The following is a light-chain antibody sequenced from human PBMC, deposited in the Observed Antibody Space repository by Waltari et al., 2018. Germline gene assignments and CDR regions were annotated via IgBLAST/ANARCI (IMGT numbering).Light chain of an antibody. CDR3: AAWDDSLNGRWV. J-gene: IGLJ3*02. Sequence: QSVLTPPPSVSGTPGQRVTISCSGSASNICTNLVNWYQQFPGKAPKLLIYRSDQRPSGAPDRFSGSKSGTSASLAISGLQSEDEADYYCAAWDDSLNGRWVFGGGTKVTVL. CDR2: RSD. CDR1: ASNICTNL. V-gene: IGLV1-44*01.